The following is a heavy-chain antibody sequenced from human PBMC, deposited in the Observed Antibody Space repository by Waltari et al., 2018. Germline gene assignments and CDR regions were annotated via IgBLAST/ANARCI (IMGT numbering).Heavy chain of an antibody. CDR1: GGSISSSSYY. CDR2: IYYSGTT. J-gene: IGHJ3*02. V-gene: IGHV4-39*07. CDR3: ARDRHYYDYTDDAFDI. D-gene: IGHD3-16*01. Sequence: QLQLQESGPGLVKPSETLSLTCTVSGGSISSSSYYWGWIRQPPGKGLEWIGSIYYSGTTSSNPSSRVRFTISLETSKTQFPLKLSSVTAADPAVYYCARDRHYYDYTDDAFDIWGQGTMVTVSS.